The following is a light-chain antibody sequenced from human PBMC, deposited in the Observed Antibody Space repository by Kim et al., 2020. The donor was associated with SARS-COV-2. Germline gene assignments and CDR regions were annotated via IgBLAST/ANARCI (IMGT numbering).Light chain of an antibody. Sequence: ASVGDRVTITGRSSQYISNYLAWFQLKPGKAPKLLIYASSALQPGVPSRFSGSGSGTDFTLTVTSLQPEDVATYYCQKCDSAPWTFGQGTKVDIK. CDR1: QYISNY. CDR2: ASS. CDR3: QKCDSAPWT. J-gene: IGKJ1*01. V-gene: IGKV1-27*01.